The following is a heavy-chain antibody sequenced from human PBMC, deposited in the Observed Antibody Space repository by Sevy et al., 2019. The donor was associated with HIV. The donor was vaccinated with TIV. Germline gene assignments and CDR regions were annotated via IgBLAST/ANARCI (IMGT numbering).Heavy chain of an antibody. CDR3: ARHLNYYGSGSPDY. V-gene: IGHV4-39*01. CDR2: SYYSGST. Sequence: SGTLSLTCTVSGGSISSSSYYWGWIRQPPGKGLEWIGSSYYSGSTCYNPSLKSRVTISVDTSKNQFSLKLSSVTAADTAVYYCARHLNYYGSGSPDYWGQGTLVTVSS. J-gene: IGHJ4*02. CDR1: GGSISSSSYY. D-gene: IGHD3-10*01.